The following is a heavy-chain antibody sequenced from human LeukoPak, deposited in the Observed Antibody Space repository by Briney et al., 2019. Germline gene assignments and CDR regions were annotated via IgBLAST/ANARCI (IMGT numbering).Heavy chain of an antibody. CDR1: GFTFSSYS. CDR2: ISSSSSYI. V-gene: IGHV3-21*01. CDR3: ARAGTVTLLDY. D-gene: IGHD4-17*01. J-gene: IGHJ4*02. Sequence: GGSLRLSCAASGFTFSSYSMNWVRQAPGKGLEWVSSISSSSSYIYYADSVKGRFTISRDNAKNSLYLQMNSLRAEDTDVYYCARAGTVTLLDYWGQGTLVTVSS.